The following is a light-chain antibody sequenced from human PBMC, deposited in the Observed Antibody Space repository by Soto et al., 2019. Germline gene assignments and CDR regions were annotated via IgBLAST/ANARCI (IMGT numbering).Light chain of an antibody. Sequence: EIVLTQSPGTLSLSPGERATLSCRASQSVSSSYLAWYQQKPGQAPRLLIYGASVRATGIPDRFSGSGSGTDFTLTINRLEPEDFAVYYCQQYGSSPPVTFGQGTRLEIK. V-gene: IGKV3-20*01. CDR3: QQYGSSPPVT. CDR1: QSVSSSY. J-gene: IGKJ5*01. CDR2: GAS.